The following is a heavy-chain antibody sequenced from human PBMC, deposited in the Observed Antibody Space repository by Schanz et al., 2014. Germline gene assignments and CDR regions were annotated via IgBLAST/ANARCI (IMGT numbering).Heavy chain of an antibody. CDR3: AKTPREYCNYDSCPNWFDS. Sequence: EVQLVESGGGLVKPGGSLRLSCATSGFTLNNAWMNWVRQAPGKGLQWVARIKSKTDGGTRDYAAPVKGRFTISTDDSKNTVYLQMNSLRAEDTAVYYCAKTPREYCNYDSCPNWFDSWGQGTLVTASS. J-gene: IGHJ5*01. V-gene: IGHV3-15*01. CDR1: GFTLNNAW. CDR2: IKSKTDGGTR. D-gene: IGHD2-15*01.